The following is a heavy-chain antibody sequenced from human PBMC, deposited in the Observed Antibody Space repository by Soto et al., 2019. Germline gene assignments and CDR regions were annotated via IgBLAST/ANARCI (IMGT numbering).Heavy chain of an antibody. J-gene: IGHJ4*02. CDR2: IYSGGST. Sequence: PVGSLRLSGAASGFTVSSNYMSWVRQAPGKGLEWVSVIYSGGSTYYADSVKGRFTISRDNSKNTLYLQMNSLRAEDTAVYYCARFCSQCRGDFDYWGQGTLVTVSS. CDR3: ARFCSQCRGDFDY. D-gene: IGHD3-3*01. CDR1: GFTVSSNY. V-gene: IGHV3-53*01.